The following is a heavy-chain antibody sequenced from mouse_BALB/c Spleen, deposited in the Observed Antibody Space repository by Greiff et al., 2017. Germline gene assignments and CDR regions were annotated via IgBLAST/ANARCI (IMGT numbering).Heavy chain of an antibody. CDR1: GFSLTSYG. CDR3: ARKDYGSSYVWFAY. V-gene: IGHV2-2*02. J-gene: IGHJ3*01. Sequence: VQGVESGPGLVQPSQSLSITCTVSGFSLTSYGVHWVRQSPGKGLEWLGVIWSGGSTDYNAAFISRLSISKDNSKSQVFFKMNSLQANDTAIYYCARKDYGSSYVWFAYWGQGTLVTVSA. D-gene: IGHD1-1*01. CDR2: IWSGGST.